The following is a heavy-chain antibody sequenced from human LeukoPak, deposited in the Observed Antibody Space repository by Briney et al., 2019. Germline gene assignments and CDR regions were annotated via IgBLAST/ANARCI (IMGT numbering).Heavy chain of an antibody. CDR3: TRDPIKGAPDYFDY. CDR2: TSTDENIK. D-gene: IGHD1-26*01. V-gene: IGHV3-30*03. J-gene: IGHJ4*02. Sequence: PGTSLTLSCAASGLTFSNYVTHWVRQAPGKGLEWVAVTSTDENIKIYADSVKGRFTISRDNSKNTLFLQMDSLRAEDTAVYYCTRDPIKGAPDYFDYWGQGTLVTVSS. CDR1: GLTFSNYV.